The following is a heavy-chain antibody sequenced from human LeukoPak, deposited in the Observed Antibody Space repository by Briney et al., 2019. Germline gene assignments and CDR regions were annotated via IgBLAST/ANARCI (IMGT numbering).Heavy chain of an antibody. V-gene: IGHV1-2*02. CDR1: GYTFTDNH. CDR2: IDPNSGGP. CDR3: ARERDISAFDL. J-gene: IGHJ3*01. Sequence: ASVKVSCRASGYTFTDNHLYWVRQAPGQGLEWMGWIDPNSGGPNYAQKFQGRVTLARDTSISTAYMELSNLRSDDTAVYYCARERDISAFDLWGQGTMVTASS.